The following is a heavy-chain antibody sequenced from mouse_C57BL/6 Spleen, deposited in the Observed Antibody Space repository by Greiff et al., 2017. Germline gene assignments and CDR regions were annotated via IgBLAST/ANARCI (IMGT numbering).Heavy chain of an antibody. Sequence: QFKLQQSGAELVKPGASVKLSCKASGYTFTSYWMHWVKQRPGRGLEGIGRIDPNSGGTKYNEKFKSKATLTVDKPSSTAYMQLSSLTSEDSAVYYCAREGLTFFADWGQGTLVTVSA. CDR1: GYTFTSYW. J-gene: IGHJ3*01. V-gene: IGHV1-72*01. D-gene: IGHD1-3*01. CDR2: IDPNSGGT. CDR3: AREGLTFFAD.